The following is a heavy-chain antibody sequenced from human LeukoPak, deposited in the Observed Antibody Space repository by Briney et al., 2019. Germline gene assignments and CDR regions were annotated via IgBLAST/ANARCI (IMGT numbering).Heavy chain of an antibody. J-gene: IGHJ4*02. CDR2: IYYSGST. V-gene: IGHV4-39*07. Sequence: SSETLSLTCTVSGGSISSSSYYWGWIRQPPGKGLEWIGSIYYSGSTYYNPSLKSRVTISVDTSKNQFSLKLSSVTAADTAVYYCAREDTNGSGTPDYWGQGTLVTVSS. D-gene: IGHD3-10*01. CDR1: GGSISSSSYY. CDR3: AREDTNGSGTPDY.